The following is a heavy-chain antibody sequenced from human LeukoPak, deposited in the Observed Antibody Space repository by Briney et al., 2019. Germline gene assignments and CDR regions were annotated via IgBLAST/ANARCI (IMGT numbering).Heavy chain of an antibody. V-gene: IGHV3-30*02. D-gene: IGHD3-10*01. CDR1: GFTFSSYG. J-gene: IGHJ6*02. Sequence: GGSLRLSCAASGFTFSSYGMHWVRQAPGKGLEWVAFIRYDGSNKYCADSVKGRFTISRDNSKNTLYLQMNSLRAEDTAVYYCAKDFVPPLLWFGELLENYYGMDVWGQGTTVTVSS. CDR2: IRYDGSNK. CDR3: AKDFVPPLLWFGELLENYYGMDV.